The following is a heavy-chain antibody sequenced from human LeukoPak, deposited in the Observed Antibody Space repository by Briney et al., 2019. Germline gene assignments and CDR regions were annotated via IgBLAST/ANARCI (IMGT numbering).Heavy chain of an antibody. Sequence: GASVKVSCKASGYTFTSYGISWVRQAPGQGLEWMGGIIPIFGTANYAQKFQGRVTITADKSTSTAYMELSSLRSEDTAVYYCARDSSSSWGADYWGQGTLVTVSS. CDR1: GYTFTSYG. D-gene: IGHD6-6*01. J-gene: IGHJ4*02. CDR2: IIPIFGTA. CDR3: ARDSSSSWGADY. V-gene: IGHV1-69*06.